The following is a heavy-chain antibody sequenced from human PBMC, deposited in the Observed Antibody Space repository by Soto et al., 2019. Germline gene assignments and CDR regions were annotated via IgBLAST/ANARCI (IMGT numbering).Heavy chain of an antibody. D-gene: IGHD6-13*01. CDR2: IYPGDSDT. V-gene: IGHV5-51*01. J-gene: IGHJ6*02. CDR3: ARHPLIAAAEQPNSKYYYYYGMDV. CDR1: GYSFTSYW. Sequence: PGESLKISCKGSGYSFTSYWIGWVRQMPGKGLEWMGIIYPGDSDTRYSPSFQGQVTISADKSISTAYLQWSSLKASDTAMYYCARHPLIAAAEQPNSKYYYYYGMDVWGQGTTVTVSS.